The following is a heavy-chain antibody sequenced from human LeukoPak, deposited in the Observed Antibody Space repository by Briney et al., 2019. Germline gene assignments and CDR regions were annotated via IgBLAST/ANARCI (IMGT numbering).Heavy chain of an antibody. J-gene: IGHJ4*02. CDR2: INPNSGGT. V-gene: IGHV1-2*06. D-gene: IGHD6-13*01. CDR1: GYTFTGYY. Sequence: ASVKVSCKASGYTFTGYYMHWVRQAPGQGLEWMGRINPNSGGTNYAQKFQGRVTMTRDTSISTAYMELSRLRSEDTAVYYCATVPSSSWDFDYWGQGTLVTVSS. CDR3: ATVPSSSWDFDY.